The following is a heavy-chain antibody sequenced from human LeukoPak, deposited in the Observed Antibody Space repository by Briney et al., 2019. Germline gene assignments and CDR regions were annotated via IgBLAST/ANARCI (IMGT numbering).Heavy chain of an antibody. CDR1: GGSFSGYY. J-gene: IGHJ4*02. D-gene: IGHD3-10*01. CDR3: ARVGRITMVRGVLYYFDY. CDR2: INHSGST. Sequence: SETLSLTCAVYGGSFSGYYWSWIRQPPGKGLEWIGEINHSGSTNYNPSLKSRVTISVDTSNNQFSLKLSSVTAADTAVYYCARVGRITMVRGVLYYFDYWGQGTLVSVSS. V-gene: IGHV4-34*01.